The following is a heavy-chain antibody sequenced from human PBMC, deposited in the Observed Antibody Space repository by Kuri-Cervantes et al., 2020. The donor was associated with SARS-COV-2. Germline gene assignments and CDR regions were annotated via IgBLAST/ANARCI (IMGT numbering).Heavy chain of an antibody. CDR2: IYYSGST. J-gene: IGHJ6*03. Sequence: SETLSLTCTVSGGSISSYYWSWIRQPPEKGLEWIGYIYYSGSTYYNPSLKSRVTISVDTSKNQFSLKLSSVTAADTAVYYCARTQLGMNMDVWGKGTTVTVSS. CDR1: GGSISSYY. CDR3: ARTQLGMNMDV. D-gene: IGHD7-27*01. V-gene: IGHV4-59*08.